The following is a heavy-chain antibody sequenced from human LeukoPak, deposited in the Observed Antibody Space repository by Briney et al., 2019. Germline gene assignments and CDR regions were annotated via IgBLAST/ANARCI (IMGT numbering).Heavy chain of an antibody. CDR1: GYTFINYY. CDR3: AASQWLVGGGFDY. Sequence: ASVKVSCKASGYTFINYYMHWVRQAPGQGLEWMGWISAYNGNTNYAQKLQGRVTMTTDTSTSTAYMELRSLRSDDTAVYYCAASQWLVGGGFDYWGQGTLVTVSS. CDR2: ISAYNGNT. D-gene: IGHD6-19*01. J-gene: IGHJ4*02. V-gene: IGHV1-18*04.